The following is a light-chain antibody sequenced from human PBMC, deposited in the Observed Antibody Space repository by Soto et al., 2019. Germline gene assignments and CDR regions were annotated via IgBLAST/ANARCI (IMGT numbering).Light chain of an antibody. CDR3: LQVSSFPRT. V-gene: IGKV1-12*01. CDR2: AAS. CDR1: QGISSW. J-gene: IGKJ1*01. Sequence: DIQMTQSPSSASASLGHRVTITCRASQGISSWLAWYQQKPGKAPKLLIYAASSLQSGVPLRFSGSGSGTDFTLTISSLQPEDFATYHCLQVSSFPRTFGQGTKVDIK.